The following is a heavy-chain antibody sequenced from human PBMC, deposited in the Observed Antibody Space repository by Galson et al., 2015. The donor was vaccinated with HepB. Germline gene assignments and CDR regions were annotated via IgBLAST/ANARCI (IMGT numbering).Heavy chain of an antibody. CDR1: GYTFTDYY. J-gene: IGHJ5*02. V-gene: IGHV1-2*02. CDR3: ARVPQWLARWFDP. Sequence: VKVSCKASGYTFTDYYMHWVRQAPGQGLEWMGWINPNSGGTSFAQNFQGRITMTRDTSISTAYMELSRLKSDDTAVYYCARVPQWLARWFDPWGQGTLVTVSS. CDR2: INPNSGGT. D-gene: IGHD6-19*01.